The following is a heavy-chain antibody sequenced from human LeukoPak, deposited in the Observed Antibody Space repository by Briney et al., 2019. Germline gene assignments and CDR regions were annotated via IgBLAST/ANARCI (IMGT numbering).Heavy chain of an antibody. Sequence: GAPVTVSCKASGYTFTSYDINWVRQATGQGLEWMGWMNPNSGNTGYAQKFQGRVTMTRNTSISTAHMELSSLRSEDTAVYYCARGDPLMYYYYYGMDVWGQGTTVTVSS. CDR3: ARGDPLMYYYYYGMDV. CDR2: MNPNSGNT. V-gene: IGHV1-8*01. CDR1: GYTFTSYD. D-gene: IGHD2-8*01. J-gene: IGHJ6*02.